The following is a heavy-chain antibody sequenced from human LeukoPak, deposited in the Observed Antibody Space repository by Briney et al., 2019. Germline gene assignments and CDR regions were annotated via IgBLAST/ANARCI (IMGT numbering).Heavy chain of an antibody. CDR2: IYYNGST. CDR1: GGYISTYY. Sequence: SDTLSLTCSVSGGYISTYYWSWIRQPPGKGLEWIGYIYYNGSTNYNPSLKSRVTISVDTSKNQFSLKLSSVTAADTAVYYCARAGVHCTRSDCYTGWFDLWGQGAPVAVSS. V-gene: IGHV4-59*12. J-gene: IGHJ5*02. CDR3: ARAGVHCTRSDCYTGWFDL. D-gene: IGHD2-8*01.